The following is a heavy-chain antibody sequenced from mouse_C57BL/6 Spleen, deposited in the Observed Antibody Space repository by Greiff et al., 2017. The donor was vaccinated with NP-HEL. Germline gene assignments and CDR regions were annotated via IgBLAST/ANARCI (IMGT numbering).Heavy chain of an antibody. D-gene: IGHD3-2*02. CDR3: ARSGGAPGYFDY. CDR1: GYTFTSYW. V-gene: IGHV1-64*01. CDR2: IHPNSGST. Sequence: QVQLQQPGAELVKPGASVKLSCKASGYTFTSYWMHWVKQRPGQGLEWIGMIHPNSGSTNYNEKFKSKATLTVDKSSSTAYMQLRSLTSADPAVYYCARSGGAPGYFDYWGQGTTLTVSS. J-gene: IGHJ2*01.